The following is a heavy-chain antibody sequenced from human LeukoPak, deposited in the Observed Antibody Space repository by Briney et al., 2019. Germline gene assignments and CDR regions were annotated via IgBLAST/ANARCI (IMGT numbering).Heavy chain of an antibody. CDR3: ARVRYSDSSVLTRKRSYYFDY. D-gene: IGHD3-22*01. Sequence: SETLSLTCTVSGYSISSGYYWGWIRQPAGKGLESIGHISTSGSTNYNPSLKSRVTMSVDTSKNQFSPKLSSVTAADTAVYYCARVRYSDSSVLTRKRSYYFDYWGQGTLVTVSS. CDR1: GYSISSGYY. V-gene: IGHV4-4*07. J-gene: IGHJ4*02. CDR2: ISTSGST.